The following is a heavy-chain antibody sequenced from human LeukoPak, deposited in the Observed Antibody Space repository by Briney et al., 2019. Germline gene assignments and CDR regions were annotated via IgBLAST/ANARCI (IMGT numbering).Heavy chain of an antibody. J-gene: IGHJ4*02. D-gene: IGHD4-17*01. CDR3: AKDLYGDYGLDY. CDR1: GFTFITYA. Sequence: PGGSLRLSCAASGFTFITYAMNWVHQAPGKGLEWVSTISGSGDNIYYADSVKGRFTTSRDSSKNMLYLQMNSLRAEDTAVYYCAKDLYGDYGLDYWGQGILVTVSS. V-gene: IGHV3-23*01. CDR2: ISGSGDNI.